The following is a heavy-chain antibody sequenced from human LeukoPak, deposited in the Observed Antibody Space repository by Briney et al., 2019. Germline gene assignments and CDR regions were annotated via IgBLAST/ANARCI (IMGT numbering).Heavy chain of an antibody. Sequence: PGGSLRLSGAASGFTFSSYAMSWVRQAPGKGLEWVSAISGSGGSTYYADSVKGRFAISRDNSKNTLYLQMNSLRAEDTAVYYCAKATRRLLIGSRGVYYFDYWGQGTLVTVSS. D-gene: IGHD3-10*02. V-gene: IGHV3-23*01. CDR2: ISGSGGST. CDR1: GFTFSSYA. J-gene: IGHJ4*02. CDR3: AKATRRLLIGSRGVYYFDY.